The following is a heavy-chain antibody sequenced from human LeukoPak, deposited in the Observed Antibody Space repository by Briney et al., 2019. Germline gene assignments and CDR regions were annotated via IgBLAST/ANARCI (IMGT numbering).Heavy chain of an antibody. D-gene: IGHD2/OR15-2a*01. J-gene: IGHJ4*02. CDR2: ISGSGGST. V-gene: IGHV3-23*01. CDR3: AKRYFLGYFDY. CDR1: GFTFSSYA. Sequence: GASLRLSCAASGFTFSSYAMSWVRQAPGKGPEWVSAISGSGGSTYYADSVKGRFTISRDNSKNTLYLQMNSLRAEDTAVYYCAKRYFLGYFDYWGQGTLVTVSS.